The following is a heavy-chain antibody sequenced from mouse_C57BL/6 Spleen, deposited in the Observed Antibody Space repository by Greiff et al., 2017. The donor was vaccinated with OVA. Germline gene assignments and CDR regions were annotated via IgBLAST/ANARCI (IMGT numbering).Heavy chain of an antibody. CDR3: ARFPGSSYYFDY. CDR1: GYTFTSYW. Sequence: QVQLQQPGAELVKPGASVKLSCKASGYTFTSYWMPWVKQRPGQGLEWIGEIDPSDSYTNYNQKFKGKATLTVDTSSSTAYMQLSSLTSEDSAVYYCARFPGSSYYFDYWGQGTTRTVSS. D-gene: IGHD1-1*01. CDR2: IDPSDSYT. V-gene: IGHV1-50*01. J-gene: IGHJ2*01.